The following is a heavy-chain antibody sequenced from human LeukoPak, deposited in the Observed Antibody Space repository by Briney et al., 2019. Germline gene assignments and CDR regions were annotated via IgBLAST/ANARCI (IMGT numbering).Heavy chain of an antibody. CDR2: ISTGGDII. V-gene: IGHV3-11*04. Sequence: PGGSLRLSCAASRFTFTDHYMSWVRQAPGKGLEWVSYISTGGDIIYYADSVKGRFTISRDNAKNSLFLQMNSLRAEDTAVYYCTREDYYYASGHWAQGTLVTVSS. D-gene: IGHD3-10*01. J-gene: IGHJ4*02. CDR3: TREDYYYASGH. CDR1: RFTFTDHY.